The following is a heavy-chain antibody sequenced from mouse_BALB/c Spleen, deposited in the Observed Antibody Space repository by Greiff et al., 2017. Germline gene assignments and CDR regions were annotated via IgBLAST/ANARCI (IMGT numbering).Heavy chain of an antibody. J-gene: IGHJ3*01. Sequence: QVQLQRSGAELAKPGASVKMSCKASGYTFTSYWMHWVKQRPGQGLEWIGYINPSTGYTEYNQKFKDKATLTADKSSSTAYMQLSSLTSEDSAVYYCAREDYRYDRTFAYWGQGTLVTVSA. CDR1: GYTFTSYW. V-gene: IGHV1-7*01. CDR3: AREDYRYDRTFAY. D-gene: IGHD2-14*01. CDR2: INPSTGYT.